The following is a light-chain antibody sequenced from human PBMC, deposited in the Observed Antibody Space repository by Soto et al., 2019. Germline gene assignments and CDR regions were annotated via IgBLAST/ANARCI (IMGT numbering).Light chain of an antibody. J-gene: IGKJ4*01. CDR3: QQANSFLSLT. CDR2: AAS. CDR1: QGISSW. V-gene: IGKV1-12*01. Sequence: DIQMTQSPSSVSASVGDRVTITCRASQGISSWVAWYQQKPGKAPKLLIYAASSLQSGVPSRFSGSGSGTDFTLTISSLQPEDFATYYCQQANSFLSLTFGGGTKVEIK.